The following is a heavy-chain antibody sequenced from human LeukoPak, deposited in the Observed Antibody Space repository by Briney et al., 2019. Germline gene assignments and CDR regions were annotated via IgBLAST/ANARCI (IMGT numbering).Heavy chain of an antibody. CDR1: GGSIRSYF. V-gene: IGHV4-59*08. D-gene: IGHD3-10*01. Sequence: SETLSLTCTVSGGSIRSYFWSWIRQLPGKGLEWIGHIYHIGTTNYNPSLKGRVTLSIDTSNSQLSLKLNSVTAADTAVYYCARPHPLYGAGSFVFWGQGTVVAVSA. CDR2: IYHIGTT. J-gene: IGHJ4*02. CDR3: ARPHPLYGAGSFVF.